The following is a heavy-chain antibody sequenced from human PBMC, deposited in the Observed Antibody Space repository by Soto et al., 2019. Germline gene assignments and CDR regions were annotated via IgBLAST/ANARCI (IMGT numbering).Heavy chain of an antibody. J-gene: IGHJ3*02. CDR2: LVGSGADI. D-gene: IGHD2-8*01. Sequence: EVQLLESGGGLVQPGGSLRLSCAASGFNFPAYAMNWVRQAPGKGLQLVSGLVGSGADINYADSVRGRFTVSRANSRNTLYLQMHSLRDEDTAVYYCAKVLIANNGVWEPFDMWGRGTKVTVSS. CDR3: AKVLIANNGVWEPFDM. V-gene: IGHV3-23*01. CDR1: GFNFPAYA.